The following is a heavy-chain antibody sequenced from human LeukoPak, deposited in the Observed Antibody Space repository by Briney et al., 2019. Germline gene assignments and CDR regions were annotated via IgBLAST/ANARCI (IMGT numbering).Heavy chain of an antibody. V-gene: IGHV3-30*02. CDR2: IRYDGSNK. D-gene: IGHD3-3*01. Sequence: GGSLRLSCAASGFTFSSYGMHWVRQAPGKGLEWVAFIRYDGSNKYYADSVKGRFTISRDNSKNTLYLQMNSLRAEDTAVYYCAKAHPLRFLEWSPDYWGQGTLVTVSS. CDR1: GFTFSSYG. J-gene: IGHJ4*02. CDR3: AKAHPLRFLEWSPDY.